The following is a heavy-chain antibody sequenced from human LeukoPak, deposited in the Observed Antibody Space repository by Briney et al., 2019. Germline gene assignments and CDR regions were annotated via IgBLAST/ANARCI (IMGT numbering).Heavy chain of an antibody. CDR3: ASARERYCSGGSCYLGMYAFDI. V-gene: IGHV1-69*13. J-gene: IGHJ3*02. D-gene: IGHD2-15*01. Sequence: SVKVSCKASGGTFSSYAISWVRQAPGQGLEWMGGIIPIFCTANYAQKFQGRVTITADESTSTAYMELSSLRSEDTAVYYCASARERYCSGGSCYLGMYAFDIWGQGTMVTVSS. CDR1: GGTFSSYA. CDR2: IIPIFCTA.